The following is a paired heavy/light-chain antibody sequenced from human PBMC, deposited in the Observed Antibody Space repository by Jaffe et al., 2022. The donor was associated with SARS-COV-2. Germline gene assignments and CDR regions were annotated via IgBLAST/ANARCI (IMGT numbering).Heavy chain of an antibody. D-gene: IGHD3-22*01. CDR1: GFIFSGSI. CDR2: IEYVGSDK. V-gene: IGHV3-30*03. Sequence: QVQLVESGGGVVQPGKSLRLSCAASGFIFSGSIMHWVRQAPGKGLEWVGVIEYVGSDKYYADSVKGRFTMSRDNSQNIMYLQMDTLTPEDTAVYFCVREADYYESGGYYRRKYHFDYWGQGTQVTVSS. CDR3: VREADYYESGGYYRRKYHFDY. J-gene: IGHJ4*02.
Light chain of an antibody. CDR2: EGT. V-gene: IGLV2-23*01. Sequence: QSALTQPASVSGSPGQSITISCTGSRSDVGNYDQVSWYQQHPGQAPKVIIYEGTKRPSGVSNRFSGSKSGITASLTVSGLQAEDEGHYYCCSYAGSSTWVFGGGTKLTVL. CDR1: RSDVGNYDQ. CDR3: CSYAGSSTWV. J-gene: IGLJ3*02.